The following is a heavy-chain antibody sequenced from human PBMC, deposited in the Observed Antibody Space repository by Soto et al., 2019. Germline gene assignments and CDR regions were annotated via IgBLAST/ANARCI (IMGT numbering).Heavy chain of an antibody. Sequence: QLQLVQSGAEVKKPGASVKVSCKASGYTFTSNGISWVRQAPGQGLEWMGWISAYNGNTNYAQKLQGRVTMTTDTSTSTAYMELRSLSCDDTAVYYCARDSQQLVRYYYYGMDVWGQRTTVTVSS. V-gene: IGHV1-18*01. D-gene: IGHD6-13*01. CDR1: GYTFTSNG. CDR2: ISAYNGNT. CDR3: ARDSQQLVRYYYYGMDV. J-gene: IGHJ6*02.